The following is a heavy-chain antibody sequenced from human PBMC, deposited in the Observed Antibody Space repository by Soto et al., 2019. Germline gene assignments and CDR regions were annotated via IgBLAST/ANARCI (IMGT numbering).Heavy chain of an antibody. CDR1: GFTFSGYA. CDR3: ANEGRAQGDYVVNG. Sequence: QVQLVESGGGVVQPGRSLRLSCAASGFTFSGYAMYWVRQAPGKGLEWVAVISYDGSKKYYADSVKGRFTISRDNSKNTLYLQMNSLRAEDTAVYYCANEGRAQGDYVVNGWGQGTLVTVSS. CDR2: ISYDGSKK. J-gene: IGHJ4*02. V-gene: IGHV3-30-3*02. D-gene: IGHD4-17*01.